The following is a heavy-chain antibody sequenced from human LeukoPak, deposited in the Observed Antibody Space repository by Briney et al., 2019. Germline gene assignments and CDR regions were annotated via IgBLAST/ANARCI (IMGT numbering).Heavy chain of an antibody. CDR3: ATREMATLMGAFDI. CDR1: GFTFSSYW. CDR2: IKEDGSDK. J-gene: IGHJ3*02. Sequence: GGSLRLPCAASGFTFSSYWMSWVRQAPGKGLEWVANIKEDGSDKKYVDSVKGRFTTSRDNAKNSLYLQMNSLRAEDTAVYYCATREMATLMGAFDIWGQGTMVTVSS. D-gene: IGHD5-24*01. V-gene: IGHV3-7*02.